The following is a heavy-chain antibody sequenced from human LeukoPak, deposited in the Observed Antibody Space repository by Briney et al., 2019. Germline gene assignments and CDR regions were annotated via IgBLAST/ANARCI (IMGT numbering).Heavy chain of an antibody. CDR2: IYSGGST. V-gene: IGHV3-53*01. Sequence: GGSLRLSCAASGFTFSSYWMSWVRQAPGKGLEWVSVIYSGGSTYYADSVKGRFTISRDNSKNTLYLQMNSLRAEDTAVYYCARIPHYYDSSGFFDYWGQGTLVTVSS. D-gene: IGHD3-22*01. CDR3: ARIPHYYDSSGFFDY. J-gene: IGHJ4*02. CDR1: GFTFSSYW.